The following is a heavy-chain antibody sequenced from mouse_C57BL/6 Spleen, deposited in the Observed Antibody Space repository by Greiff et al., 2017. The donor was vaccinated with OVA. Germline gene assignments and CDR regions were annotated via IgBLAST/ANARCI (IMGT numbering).Heavy chain of an antibody. J-gene: IGHJ3*01. V-gene: IGHV1-50*01. CDR2: IDPSDSYT. D-gene: IGHD2-4*01. CDR1: GYTFTSYW. Sequence: QVQLQQPGAELVKPGASVKLSCKASGYTFTSYWMQWVKQRPGQGLEWIGDIDPSDSYTNYNQKFKGKATLTVATSSSTAYMQLSSLTSEDSAVYYCARREDYDGGFAYWGQGTLVTVSA. CDR3: ARREDYDGGFAY.